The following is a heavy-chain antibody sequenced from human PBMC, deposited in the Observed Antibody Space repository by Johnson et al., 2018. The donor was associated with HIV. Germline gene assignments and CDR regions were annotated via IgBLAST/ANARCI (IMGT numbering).Heavy chain of an antibody. CDR1: GFTFSSYG. CDR3: AKDLVPRYYDFWSGPDDALNI. Sequence: QVQLVESGGGVVQPGRSLRLSCAASGFTFSSYGMHWVRQAPGKGLEWVAVIWYDGSNKYYADSVKGRFPVSRDNSKNTMYLQMNSVRPEDTAVYYCAKDLVPRYYDFWSGPDDALNIWGQGTMVTVSS. V-gene: IGHV3-33*06. D-gene: IGHD3-3*01. CDR2: IWYDGSNK. J-gene: IGHJ3*02.